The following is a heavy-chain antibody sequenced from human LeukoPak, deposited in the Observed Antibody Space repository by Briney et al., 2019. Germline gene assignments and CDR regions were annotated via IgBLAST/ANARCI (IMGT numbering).Heavy chain of an antibody. CDR2: ISYDGSNK. CDR3: ARDLVGIGNSFDY. D-gene: IGHD1-26*01. Sequence: DPGGSLRLSCAASGFTFSSYAMHWVRQAPGKGLEWVAVISYDGSNKYYADSVKGRFTISRDNSKNTLYLQMNSLRAEDTAVYYCARDLVGIGNSFDYWGQGTLVTVSS. J-gene: IGHJ4*02. V-gene: IGHV3-30-3*01. CDR1: GFTFSSYA.